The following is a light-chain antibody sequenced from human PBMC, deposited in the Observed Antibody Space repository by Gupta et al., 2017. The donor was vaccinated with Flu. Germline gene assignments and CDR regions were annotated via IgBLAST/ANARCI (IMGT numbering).Light chain of an antibody. V-gene: IGLV3-21*02. CDR2: DDG. CDR1: NIGGKS. CDR3: QVWDTLTDHVI. Sequence: GGDNIGGKSVHWYQQKPGRAPVLVVHDDGDRPSGIPDRFSDSNSGNTATLTITRVEDGDEADYYCQVWDTLTDHVIVGGGTKLTVL. J-gene: IGLJ2*01.